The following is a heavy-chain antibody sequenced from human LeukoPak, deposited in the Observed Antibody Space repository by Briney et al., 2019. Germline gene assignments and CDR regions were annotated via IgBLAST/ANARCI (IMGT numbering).Heavy chain of an antibody. V-gene: IGHV1-2*02. J-gene: IGHJ6*02. CDR1: GYTFTGYY. CDR3: ARDLVRYCSGGSCYSFSPSDGMDV. CDR2: INPNSGGT. Sequence: AASVKVSCKASGYTFTGYYIHWVRQAPGQGLEWMGWINPNSGGTNYAQKFQGRVTMTRDTSISTAYMELSRLRSDDTAVYYCARDLVRYCSGGSCYSFSPSDGMDVWGQGTTVTVSS. D-gene: IGHD2-15*01.